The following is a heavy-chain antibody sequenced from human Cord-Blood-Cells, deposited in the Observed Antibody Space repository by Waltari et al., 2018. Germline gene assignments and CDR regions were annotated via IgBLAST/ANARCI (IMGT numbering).Heavy chain of an antibody. D-gene: IGHD5-18*01. CDR1: GGSFSGYY. CDR2: INHSGST. V-gene: IGHV4-34*01. J-gene: IGHJ4*02. CDR3: ARGLGGYSYGYFDY. Sequence: QVQLQQWGAGLLKPSETLSLTCAVYGGSFSGYYWSWIRQPPGKGLEWSGEINHSGSTNYNPSLKSRVTISVDTSKNQFSLKLSSVTAADTAVYYCARGLGGYSYGYFDYWGQGTLVTVSS.